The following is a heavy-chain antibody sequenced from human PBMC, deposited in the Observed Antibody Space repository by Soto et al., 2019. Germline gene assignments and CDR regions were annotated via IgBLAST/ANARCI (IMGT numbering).Heavy chain of an antibody. V-gene: IGHV1-69*18. CDR1: GGTFSNSA. Sequence: QVQLVQSGSEVRRPGSSVKVSCKASGGTFSNSAIAWVRQAPGQVLEWLGMISPIFTTTNDAQKFKDRLTISADGSTSTAYMELSGLKSKDTAVYFCARPSGLLGQYSALVDYWGQGTLVTVSS. CDR3: ARPSGLLGQYSALVDY. D-gene: IGHD6-6*01. J-gene: IGHJ4*02. CDR2: ISPIFTTT.